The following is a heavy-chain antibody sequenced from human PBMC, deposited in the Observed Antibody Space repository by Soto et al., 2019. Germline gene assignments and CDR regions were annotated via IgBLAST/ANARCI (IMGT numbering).Heavy chain of an antibody. CDR3: AKDRRYYGSGSYYYYYYGMDV. CDR2: ISYDGSNK. CDR1: GFTFSSYG. J-gene: IGHJ6*02. D-gene: IGHD3-10*01. V-gene: IGHV3-30*18. Sequence: QVQLVESGGGVVQPGRSLRLSCAASGFTFSSYGMHWVRQAPGKGLEWVAVISYDGSNKYYADSVKGRFTISRDNSKNTLYLQMNSLRAEDKAVYYCAKDRRYYGSGSYYYYYYGMDVWGQGTTVTVSS.